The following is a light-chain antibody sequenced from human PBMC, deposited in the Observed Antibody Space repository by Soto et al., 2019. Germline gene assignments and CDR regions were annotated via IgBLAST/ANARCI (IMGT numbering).Light chain of an antibody. CDR3: QQYYSTPLT. V-gene: IGKV4-1*01. Sequence: DIVMTQSPDSLAVSLGERATINCKSSQSVLYSSNNRNYLAWYQQKPGQPPKLLIYWASTRESGVPDRFSGSGSGTDFTLTISSLQAEDVAVYYCQQYYSTPLTLGQGTNVEIK. CDR1: QSVLYSSNNRNY. J-gene: IGKJ1*01. CDR2: WAS.